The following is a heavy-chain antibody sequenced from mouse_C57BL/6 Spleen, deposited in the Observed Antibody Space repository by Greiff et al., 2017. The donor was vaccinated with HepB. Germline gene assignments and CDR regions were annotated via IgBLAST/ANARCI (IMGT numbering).Heavy chain of an antibody. D-gene: IGHD1-1*01. CDR1: GYTFTDYY. J-gene: IGHJ2*01. Sequence: EVQLQQSGPELVKPGASVKISCKASGYTFTDYYMNWVKQSHGKSLEWIGDINPNNGGTSYNQKFKGKATLTVDKSSSTAYMELRSLTSEDSAVYYCARGFPSTVVANYFDYWGQGTTLTVSS. CDR3: ARGFPSTVVANYFDY. CDR2: INPNNGGT. V-gene: IGHV1-26*01.